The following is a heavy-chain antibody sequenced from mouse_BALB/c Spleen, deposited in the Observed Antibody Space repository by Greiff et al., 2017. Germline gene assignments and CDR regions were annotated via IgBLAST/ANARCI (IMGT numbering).Heavy chain of an antibody. D-gene: IGHD2-10*02. Sequence: EVQGVESGGGLVQPKGSLKLSCAASGFTFNTYAMNWVRQAPGKGLEWVARIRSKSNNYATYYADSVKDRFTISRDDSQSMLYLQMNNLKTEDTAMYYCVSPILGYFDVWGAGTTVTVSS. J-gene: IGHJ1*01. CDR2: IRSKSNNYAT. V-gene: IGHV10-1*02. CDR1: GFTFNTYA. CDR3: VSPILGYFDV.